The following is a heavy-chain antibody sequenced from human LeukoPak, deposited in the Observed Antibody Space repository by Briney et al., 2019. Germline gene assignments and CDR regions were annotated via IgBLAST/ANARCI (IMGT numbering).Heavy chain of an antibody. CDR1: GGSISSYY. Sequence: PSETLSLTCTVSGGSISSYYWSWIRQPPGKGLEWIGYIYYSGSTNYNPSLKSRVTISVDTSKNQFSLKLSSVTAADTAVYYCARHSRRGTFDYWGQGTLVTVSS. D-gene: IGHD2-15*01. CDR3: ARHSRRGTFDY. J-gene: IGHJ4*02. V-gene: IGHV4-59*01. CDR2: IYYSGST.